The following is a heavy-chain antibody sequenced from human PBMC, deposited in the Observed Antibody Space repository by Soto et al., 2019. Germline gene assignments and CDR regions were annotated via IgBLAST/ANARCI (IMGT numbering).Heavy chain of an antibody. CDR3: ARVGVNNWFDP. Sequence: ASVKVSCKASGYTFTSYYMHWVRQAPGQGLEWMGIINPSGGSTSYAQKFQGRVTMTRDTSTSTVYMEMSSLRSEDTAVYYCARVGVNNWFDPWGQGTLVTVSS. CDR1: GYTFTSYY. V-gene: IGHV1-46*01. D-gene: IGHD3-10*01. J-gene: IGHJ5*02. CDR2: INPSGGST.